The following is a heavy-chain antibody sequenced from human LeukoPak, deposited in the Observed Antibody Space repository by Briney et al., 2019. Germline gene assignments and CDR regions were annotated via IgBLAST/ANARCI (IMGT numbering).Heavy chain of an antibody. D-gene: IGHD6-13*01. V-gene: IGHV1-18*01. CDR3: ARAGSGYSSIGFFDY. Sequence: ASVKVSCKASGYTFTSYGISWVRQAPGQGLEWMGWISAYNGNTNYAQKLQGRVTMTTDTSTSTAYMELRSLRSDDTAVYYCARAGSGYSSIGFFDYWGQGTLVTVSS. CDR2: ISAYNGNT. CDR1: GYTFTSYG. J-gene: IGHJ4*02.